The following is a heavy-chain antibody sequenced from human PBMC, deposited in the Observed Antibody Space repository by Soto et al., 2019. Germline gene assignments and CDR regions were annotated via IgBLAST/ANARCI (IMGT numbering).Heavy chain of an antibody. J-gene: IGHJ4*02. CDR1: GYTFTSYD. Sequence: QVQLVQSGAEVKKPGASVKVSCKASGYTFTSYDINWVRQATGQGLEWMGWMNPNSGNTGYAQKFQARSIKXRNTYRSTAYMELSSLRSEDTAVYYCFSSSPPFDYWGQGPLVTVSS. CDR2: MNPNSGNT. D-gene: IGHD6-13*01. V-gene: IGHV1-8*01. CDR3: FSSSPPFDY.